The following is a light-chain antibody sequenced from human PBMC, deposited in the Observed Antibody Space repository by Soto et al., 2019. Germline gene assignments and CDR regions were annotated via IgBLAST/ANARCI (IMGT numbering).Light chain of an antibody. V-gene: IGKV1-5*03. J-gene: IGKJ2*01. CDR1: QTISSW. Sequence: IQMTQSPSTLSASVGDRVTITCRASQTISSWLAWYQQKPGKAPNLLIYKASSLQSGIPSRFSGSGSGTEFTLTISSLQPDDFATYYCQQYNSYPYTFGQGTKLEI. CDR3: QQYNSYPYT. CDR2: KAS.